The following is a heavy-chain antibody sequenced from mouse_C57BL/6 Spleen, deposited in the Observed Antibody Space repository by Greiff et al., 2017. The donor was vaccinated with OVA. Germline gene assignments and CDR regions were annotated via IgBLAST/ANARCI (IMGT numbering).Heavy chain of an antibody. CDR2: IDPETGGT. J-gene: IGHJ4*01. D-gene: IGHD1-1*01. CDR1: GYTFTDYE. CDR3: TRITTVVRYAMDY. V-gene: IGHV1-15*01. Sequence: VQLQQSGAELVRPGASVTLSCKASGYTFTDYEMHWVKQTPVHGLEWIGAIDPETGGTAYNQKFKGKAILTADKSSSTAYMELHSLTSEDSAVYYCTRITTVVRYAMDYWGQGTSVTVSS.